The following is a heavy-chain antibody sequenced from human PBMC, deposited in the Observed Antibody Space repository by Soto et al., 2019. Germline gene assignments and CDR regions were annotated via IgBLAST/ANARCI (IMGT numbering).Heavy chain of an antibody. CDR3: ARAIIDFRSGFSYYFDP. CDR2: MYYSGIT. D-gene: IGHD3-3*01. Sequence: NPSETLYLTCTVSGGSISSGGNYWPWVREYPGKGLEWIGYMYYSGITYHNPSLKSRITISVDTSKNQFSLSLSSVTAADTAMYYCARAIIDFRSGFSYYFDPWGPRTLVTAS. CDR1: GGSISSGGNY. J-gene: IGHJ4*02. V-gene: IGHV4-31*03.